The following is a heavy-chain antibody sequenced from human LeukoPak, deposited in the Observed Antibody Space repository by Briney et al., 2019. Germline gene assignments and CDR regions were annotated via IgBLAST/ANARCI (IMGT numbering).Heavy chain of an antibody. CDR2: IYSGGST. CDR3: ARGLGYCTSTTCLLPFDY. V-gene: IGHV3-53*01. CDR1: GFTVSTYY. D-gene: IGHD2-2*01. J-gene: IGHJ4*02. Sequence: GGSLRLSCAASGFTVSTYYMTWVRQAPGKGLECVSVIYSGGSTYYADSVKGRFTVSRDNSKNSLYLQMNSLRAEDTAMYYCARGLGYCTSTTCLLPFDYWGQGTLVTVSS.